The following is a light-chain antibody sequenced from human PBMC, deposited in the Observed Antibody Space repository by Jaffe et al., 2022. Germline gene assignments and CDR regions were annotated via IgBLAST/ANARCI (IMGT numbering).Light chain of an antibody. CDR3: QQRSNWPPFT. CDR1: QSVSSY. J-gene: IGKJ3*01. V-gene: IGKV3-11*01. CDR2: DAI. Sequence: EIVLTQSPATLSLSPGERATLSCRASQSVSSYLAWYQQKPGQAPRLLIYDAINRATGIPARFSGSGSGTDFTLTISSLEPEDFAVYYCQQRSNWPPFTFGPGTKVDIK.